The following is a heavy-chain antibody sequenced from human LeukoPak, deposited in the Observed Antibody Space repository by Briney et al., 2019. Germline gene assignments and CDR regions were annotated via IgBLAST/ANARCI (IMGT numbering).Heavy chain of an antibody. J-gene: IGHJ6*02. CDR2: ISSSSSYI. CDR3: ARDEIRYFDWLEHYYGMDV. CDR1: GFTFSSYS. Sequence: GGSLRLSCAASGFTFSSYSMNWVRQAPGKGLEWVSSISSSSSYIYYADSVKGRFTISRDDAKNSLYLQMNSLRAEDTAVYYCARDEIRYFDWLEHYYGMDVWGQGTTVTVSS. D-gene: IGHD3-9*01. V-gene: IGHV3-21*01.